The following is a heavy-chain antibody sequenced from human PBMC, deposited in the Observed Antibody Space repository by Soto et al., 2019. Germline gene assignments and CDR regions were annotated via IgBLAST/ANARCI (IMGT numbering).Heavy chain of an antibody. CDR3: ARGGIRSIKLSGVVSLLFDP. V-gene: IGHV1-8*01. CDR1: GYTFTSYD. D-gene: IGHD3-3*01. Sequence: ASVKVSCKASGYTFTSYDINWVRQATGQGLEWMGWMNPNSGNTGYAQKFQGGVTMTRNTSISTAYMELSSLRSEDTAVYYCARGGIRSIKLSGVVSLLFDPWGQGTLVTVSS. CDR2: MNPNSGNT. J-gene: IGHJ5*02.